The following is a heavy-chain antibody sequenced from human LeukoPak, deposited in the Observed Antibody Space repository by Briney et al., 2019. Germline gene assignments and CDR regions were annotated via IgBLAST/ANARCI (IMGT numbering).Heavy chain of an antibody. V-gene: IGHV1-18*01. J-gene: IGHJ5*02. D-gene: IGHD1-26*01. CDR3: AKDGEWELSNWFDP. CDR2: ISAYNGNT. Sequence: ASVKVSCKASGYTFTSYGISWVRQAPGQGLEWMGWISAYNGNTNYAQKLQGRVTMTTDTSTSTAYMELRSLRSDDTAVYYCAKDGEWELSNWFDPWGQGTLVTVSS. CDR1: GYTFTSYG.